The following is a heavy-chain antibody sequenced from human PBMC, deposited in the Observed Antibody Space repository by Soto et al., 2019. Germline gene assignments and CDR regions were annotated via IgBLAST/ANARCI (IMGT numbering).Heavy chain of an antibody. D-gene: IGHD5-18*01. CDR2: IIPIFGTA. CDR3: ARDETDTAMVYHYFDY. CDR1: GGTFSSYA. V-gene: IGHV1-69*12. J-gene: IGHJ4*02. Sequence: QVQLVQSGAEVKKPGSSVKVSCKASGGTFSSYAISWVRQAPGQGLEWMGGIIPIFGTANYAQKFQGRVTIPADESTSTAYMELRSLRSEDTAVYYCARDETDTAMVYHYFDYWGQGTLVTVSS.